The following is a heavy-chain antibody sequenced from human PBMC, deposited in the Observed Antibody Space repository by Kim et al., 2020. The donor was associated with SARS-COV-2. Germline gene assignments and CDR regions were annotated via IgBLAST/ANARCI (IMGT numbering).Heavy chain of an antibody. D-gene: IGHD6-19*01. V-gene: IGHV4-34*01. Sequence: SETLSLTCAVYGGSFSGYYWSWIRQPPGKGLEWIGEINHSGSTNYNPSLKSRVTISVDTSKNQFSLKLSSVTAADTAVYYCARGRFYSSGWYVITFDYWGQGTLVTVSS. CDR3: ARGRFYSSGWYVITFDY. J-gene: IGHJ4*02. CDR1: GGSFSGYY. CDR2: INHSGST.